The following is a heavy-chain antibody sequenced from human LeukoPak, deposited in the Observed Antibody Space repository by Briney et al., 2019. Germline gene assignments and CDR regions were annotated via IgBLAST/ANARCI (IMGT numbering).Heavy chain of an antibody. CDR2: IIPIFGTA. V-gene: IGHV1-69*05. Sequence: SVKVSCKASGGTFSSYAISWVRQAPGQGLEWMGGIIPIFGTANYAQKFQGRVRIPTDESTSTAYMELSSLRSEDTAVYYCARGPELERFDYWGQGTLVTVSS. D-gene: IGHD1-1*01. CDR1: GGTFSSYA. J-gene: IGHJ4*02. CDR3: ARGPELERFDY.